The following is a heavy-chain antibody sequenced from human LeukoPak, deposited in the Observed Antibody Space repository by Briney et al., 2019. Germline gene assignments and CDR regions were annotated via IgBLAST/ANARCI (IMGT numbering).Heavy chain of an antibody. V-gene: IGHV1-46*01. J-gene: IGHJ4*02. CDR2: INPNGGST. CDR1: GYTFTTYY. CDR3: TGDKGGSYSDY. D-gene: IGHD2-15*01. Sequence: ASVKVSCKASGYTFTTYYIHWVRQAPGQGLEWVGIINPNGGSTNYAQKLQGRVTMTRDTSTSTVYMELSSLGSEDTAVYYCTGDKGGSYSDYWGQGTLVTVSS.